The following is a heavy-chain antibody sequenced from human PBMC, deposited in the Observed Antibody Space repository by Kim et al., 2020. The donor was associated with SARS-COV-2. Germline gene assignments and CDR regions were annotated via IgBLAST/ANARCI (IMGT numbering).Heavy chain of an antibody. J-gene: IGHJ4*02. Sequence: GVIRSYSADSVTGRFTISRDDSKNTLYLQMNGLRAEDTAIYYCANLVPDYWGQGTLVTVSS. CDR3: ANLVPDY. V-gene: IGHV3-23*03. CDR2: GVIRS.